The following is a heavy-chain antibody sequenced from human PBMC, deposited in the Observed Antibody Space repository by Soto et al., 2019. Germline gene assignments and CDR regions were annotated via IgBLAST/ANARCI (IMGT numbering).Heavy chain of an antibody. D-gene: IGHD3-3*01. J-gene: IGHJ4*02. CDR2: ISYDGSNK. CDR3: AKDLGDYDFWSIDY. V-gene: IGHV3-30*18. CDR1: GFTFSSYG. Sequence: GGSLRLSCAASGFTFSSYGMHWVRQAPGKGLEWVAVISYDGSNKYYADSVKGRFTISRDNSKNTLYLQMNSLRAEDTAVYYCAKDLGDYDFWSIDYWGQGTLVTVSS.